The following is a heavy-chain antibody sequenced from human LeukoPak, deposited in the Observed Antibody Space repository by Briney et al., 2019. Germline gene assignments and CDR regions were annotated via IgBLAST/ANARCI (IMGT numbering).Heavy chain of an antibody. V-gene: IGHV1-18*01. D-gene: IGHD3-9*01. CDR2: ISAYNGNT. CDR3: ARGGDGDILTGLVFDY. CDR1: GYMFTSYG. J-gene: IGHJ4*02. Sequence: GASVKVSCKASGYMFTSYGISWVRQAPGQGLEWMGWISAYNGNTNYAQKLQGRVTMTTDTSTSAAYMELRSLRSDHTAVYYCARGGDGDILTGLVFDYWGQGTLVTVSS.